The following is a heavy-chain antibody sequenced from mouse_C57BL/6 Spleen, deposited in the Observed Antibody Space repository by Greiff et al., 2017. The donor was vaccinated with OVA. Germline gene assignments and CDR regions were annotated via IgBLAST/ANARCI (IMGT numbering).Heavy chain of an antibody. CDR2: IYPGDGDT. CDR3: ERSEYYGSSYFYAMDY. V-gene: IGHV1-82*01. Sequence: QVQLQQSGPELVKPGASVKISCKASGYAFSSSWMNWVKQRPGKGLEWIGRIYPGDGDTNYNGKFKGKATLTADKSSSTAYMQLSSLTSEDSAVYFCERSEYYGSSYFYAMDYWGQGTSVTVSS. CDR1: GYAFSSSW. D-gene: IGHD1-1*01. J-gene: IGHJ4*01.